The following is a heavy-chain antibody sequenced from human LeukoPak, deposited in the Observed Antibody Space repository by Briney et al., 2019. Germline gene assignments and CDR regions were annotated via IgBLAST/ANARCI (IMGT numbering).Heavy chain of an antibody. CDR3: ARDGARLDI. Sequence: ASVKVSCKASGGTFSSYAISWVRQAPGQGLEWMGWITSDTGTPTYAQGFKGRFVFSLDTSVTTAYLQISSLKVEDTAVYYCARDGARLDIWGQGTLVFVSS. V-gene: IGHV7-4-1*01. D-gene: IGHD4-11*01. J-gene: IGHJ3*02. CDR1: GGTFSSYA. CDR2: ITSDTGTP.